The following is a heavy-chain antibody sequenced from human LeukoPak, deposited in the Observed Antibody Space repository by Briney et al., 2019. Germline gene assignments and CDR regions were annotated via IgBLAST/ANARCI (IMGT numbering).Heavy chain of an antibody. J-gene: IGHJ1*01. V-gene: IGHV3-30*04. CDR2: ISYDGSNK. D-gene: IGHD2-21*02. CDR1: GFTFSSYA. Sequence: GGSLRLSCAASGFTFSSYAMHWVRQAPGKGLEWVAVISYDGSNKYYADSVKGRFTISRDNAKNSLFLQMNSLRAEDMALYYCARDRGGDYLYFQHWGQGTLVTVSS. CDR3: ARDRGGDYLYFQH.